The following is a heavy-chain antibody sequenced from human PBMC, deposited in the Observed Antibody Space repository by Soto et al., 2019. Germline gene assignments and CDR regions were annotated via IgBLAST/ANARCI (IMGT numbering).Heavy chain of an antibody. J-gene: IGHJ4*02. CDR2: ISGSGGST. CDR1: GFTFSSYA. D-gene: IGHD3-10*01. Sequence: GGSLRLSCAASGFTFSSYAMSWVRQAPGKGLEWVSAISGSGGSTYYADSVKGRFTISRDNSKNTLYLQMNSLRAEDTAVYCCAKDPLYYYGSGSPSNPDYWGQGTLVTVSS. CDR3: AKDPLYYYGSGSPSNPDY. V-gene: IGHV3-23*01.